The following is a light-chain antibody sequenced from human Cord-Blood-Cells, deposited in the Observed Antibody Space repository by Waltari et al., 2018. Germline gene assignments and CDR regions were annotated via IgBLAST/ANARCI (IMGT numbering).Light chain of an antibody. CDR1: SSDVGGYNY. V-gene: IGLV2-14*01. CDR3: SSYTSSSTLVV. CDR2: EVS. J-gene: IGLJ2*01. Sequence: QSALTQPASVSGSPGQSLTISCTGTSSDVGGYNYVSWYQQHPGKAPKLMIYEVSNRPSGVSNRFAGSKSGNTASLTISGLQAEDEAEYYCSSYTSSSTLVVFGGGTKLTVL.